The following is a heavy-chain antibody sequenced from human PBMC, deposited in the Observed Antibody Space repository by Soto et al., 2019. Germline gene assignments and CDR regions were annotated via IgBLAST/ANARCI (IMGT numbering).Heavy chain of an antibody. CDR3: VKGRFLEWLPYPDRYYYYGMDV. CDR1: GFTFSSYG. V-gene: IGHV3-33*06. J-gene: IGHJ6*02. D-gene: IGHD3-3*01. Sequence: PGGSLRLSCAASGFTFSSYGMHWVRQAPGKGLEWVAVIWYDGSNKYYADSVKGRFTISRDNSKDTLYLQMNSLRAEDTAVYYCVKGRFLEWLPYPDRYYYYGMDVWGQGTTVTVSS. CDR2: IWYDGSNK.